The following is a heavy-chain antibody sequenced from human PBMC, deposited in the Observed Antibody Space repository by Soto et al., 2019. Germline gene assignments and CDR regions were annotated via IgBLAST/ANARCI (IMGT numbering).Heavy chain of an antibody. CDR2: ITGSTGTT. CDR3: AKDTSSSPYYMDV. CDR1: GFTFRNFA. J-gene: IGHJ6*03. D-gene: IGHD2-2*01. Sequence: PGGSLRLSCASSGFTFRNFAMSLVRHAPGKGLEWVSEITGSTGTTYYADSVKGRFVISRDNSKNTLHLQMNSLRAEDTAVYYCAKDTSSSPYYMDVWGKGTTVTVSS. V-gene: IGHV3-23*01.